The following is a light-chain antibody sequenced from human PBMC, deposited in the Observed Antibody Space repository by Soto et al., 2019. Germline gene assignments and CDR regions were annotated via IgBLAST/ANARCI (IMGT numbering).Light chain of an antibody. CDR3: CSCVSGSPFDVL. V-gene: IGLV2-23*01. CDR2: EST. J-gene: IGLJ3*02. CDR1: GSALVNYNL. Sequence: QSALTQPASVCGSPGQSVTLSCTGTGSALVNYNLVSWYQQPPGQAPRLVIYESTKRPSGVSDRFSASQSGNTASLKISGLQAEDEADYYCCSCVSGSPFDVLFGGGTKLTV.